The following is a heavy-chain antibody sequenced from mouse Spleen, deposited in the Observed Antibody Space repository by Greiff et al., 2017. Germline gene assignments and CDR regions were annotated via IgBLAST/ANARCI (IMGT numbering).Heavy chain of an antibody. CDR1: GFSLTSYG. J-gene: IGHJ4*01. D-gene: IGHD1-1*01. V-gene: IGHV2-3*01. CDR3: AKGSTAYGRVYYAMDY. Sequence: VKLMESGPGLVAPSQSLSITCTVSGFSLTSYGVSWVRQPPGKGLEWLGVIWGDGSTNYHSALISRLSISKDNSKSQVFLKLNSPQTDDTATYYCAKGSTAYGRVYYAMDYWGQGTSVTVSS. CDR2: IWGDGST.